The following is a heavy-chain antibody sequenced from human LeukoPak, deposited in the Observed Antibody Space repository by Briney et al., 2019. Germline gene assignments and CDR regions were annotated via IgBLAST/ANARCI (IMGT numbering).Heavy chain of an antibody. Sequence: SETLSLTCTVSGGSISSYYWSWIRQPPGKGLEWIGEINHSGSTNYNPSLKSRVTISVDTSKNQFSLKLSSVTAADTAVYYCARGRPDSSPFDYWGQGTLVTVSS. CDR2: INHSGST. J-gene: IGHJ4*02. CDR3: ARGRPDSSPFDY. V-gene: IGHV4-34*01. CDR1: GGSISSYY. D-gene: IGHD3-22*01.